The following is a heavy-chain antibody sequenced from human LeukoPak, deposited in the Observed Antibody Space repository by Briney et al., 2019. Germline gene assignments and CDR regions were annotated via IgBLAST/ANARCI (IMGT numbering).Heavy chain of an antibody. CDR1: GFTVSRNY. J-gene: IGHJ4*02. D-gene: IGHD6-13*01. CDR2: IYSGGNT. CDR3: ARSMYSSSWSWDY. Sequence: GGSLRLSCAASGFTVSRNYMSWVRQAPGKGLEWVSVIYSGGNTYYADSVKGRFTISRDNSKNTLYLQMNSLRAEDTAVYYCARSMYSSSWSWDYWGQGTLVTVSS. V-gene: IGHV3-53*01.